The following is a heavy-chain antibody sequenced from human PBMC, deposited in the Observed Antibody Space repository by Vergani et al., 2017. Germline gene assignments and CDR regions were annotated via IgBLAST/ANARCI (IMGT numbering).Heavy chain of an antibody. CDR3: ARPSSGWLGANPYYFDY. CDR1: GGTFTSYA. CDR2: INTGNGNT. D-gene: IGHD6-19*01. J-gene: IGHJ4*02. V-gene: IGHV1-3*04. Sequence: QVQLVQSGAEVKKPGSSVKVSCKASGGTFTSYAMHWVRQAPGQRLEWMGWINTGNGNTKYSQKYKGRVTITRDTSASTAYMELSSLRSEDTAVYYCARPSSGWLGANPYYFDYWGQGTLVTVSS.